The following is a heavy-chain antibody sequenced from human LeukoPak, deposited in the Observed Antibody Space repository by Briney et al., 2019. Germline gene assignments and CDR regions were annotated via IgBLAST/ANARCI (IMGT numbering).Heavy chain of an antibody. V-gene: IGHV3-11*04. CDR3: ARDRGYYFDY. Sequence: PGGSLRLSCAVSGFTFSDYYMSWIRQAPGKGLEWISYISSSGTTIYYAASVKGRFTISRDNAKNSLYLQMNSLRDEDTAVYYCARDRGYYFDYWGQGTLVTVSS. J-gene: IGHJ4*02. D-gene: IGHD3-22*01. CDR1: GFTFSDYY. CDR2: ISSSGTTI.